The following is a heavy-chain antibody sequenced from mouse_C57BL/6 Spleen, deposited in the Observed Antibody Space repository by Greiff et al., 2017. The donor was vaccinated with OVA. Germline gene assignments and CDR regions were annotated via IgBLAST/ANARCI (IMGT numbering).Heavy chain of an antibody. CDR3: ASPILLHAMDY. D-gene: IGHD1-1*01. CDR1: GYAFSSSW. Sequence: VQVVESGPELVKPGASVKISCKASGYAFSSSWMNWVKQRPGKGLEWIGRIYPGDGDTNYNGKFKGKATLTADKSSSTAYMQLSSLTSEDSAVYFCASPILLHAMDYWGQGTSVTVSS. J-gene: IGHJ4*01. CDR2: IYPGDGDT. V-gene: IGHV1-82*01.